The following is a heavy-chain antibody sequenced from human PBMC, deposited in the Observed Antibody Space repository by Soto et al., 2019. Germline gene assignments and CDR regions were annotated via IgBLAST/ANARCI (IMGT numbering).Heavy chain of an antibody. D-gene: IGHD3-3*01. CDR1: GFTFSSYW. CDR3: ARAIYDFWSGYSTPYSSGYYYYYMDV. V-gene: IGHV3-7*04. Sequence: GGSLRLSCAASGFTFSSYWMSWVRQAPGKGLEWVANIKQDGSEKYYVDSVKGRFTISRDNAKNSLYLQMNSLRAEDTAVYYCARAIYDFWSGYSTPYSSGYYYYYMDVWGKGTTVTVSS. J-gene: IGHJ6*03. CDR2: IKQDGSEK.